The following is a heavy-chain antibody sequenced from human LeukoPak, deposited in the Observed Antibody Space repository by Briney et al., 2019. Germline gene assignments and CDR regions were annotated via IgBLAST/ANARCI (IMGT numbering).Heavy chain of an antibody. CDR1: GYTFTSYG. CDR3: ARVGVATKIYYYYGMDV. Sequence: ASVKVSCKASGYTFTSYGISWVRQAPGQGLEWMGWISAYNGNTNYAQKLQGRVTMTTDTSTSTAYMEVRSLRSDDTAVYYCARVGVATKIYYYYGMDVWGQGTTVTVSS. CDR2: ISAYNGNT. D-gene: IGHD5-12*01. V-gene: IGHV1-18*01. J-gene: IGHJ6*02.